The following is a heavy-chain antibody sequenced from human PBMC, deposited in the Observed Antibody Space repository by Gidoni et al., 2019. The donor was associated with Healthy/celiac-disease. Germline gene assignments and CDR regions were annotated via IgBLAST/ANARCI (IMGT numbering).Heavy chain of an antibody. Sequence: EVQLVESGGGLVKPGGSLRLSCAASGFTFSSYSMNWVRQAPGKGLEWVSSISSSSSYIYYADSVKGRFTISRDNAKNSLYLQMNSLRAEDTAVYYCARGEVPAAAGSYYFDYWGQGTLVTVSS. CDR3: ARGEVPAAAGSYYFDY. D-gene: IGHD6-13*01. CDR2: ISSSSSYI. J-gene: IGHJ4*02. CDR1: GFTFSSYS. V-gene: IGHV3-21*01.